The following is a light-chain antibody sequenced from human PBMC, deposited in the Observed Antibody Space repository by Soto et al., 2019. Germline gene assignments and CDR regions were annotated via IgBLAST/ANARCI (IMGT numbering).Light chain of an antibody. CDR2: AAS. CDR3: QQSYSGPLT. CDR1: QSISSY. Sequence: DIQMTQSPSSLSASVGDRVTITCRASQSISSYLNWYQQKPGKAPKVLIYAASSLQSGVPSRFSGIGSGTDFTLSISSLQPEDFATYYCQQSYSGPLTFGG. V-gene: IGKV1-39*01. J-gene: IGKJ4*01.